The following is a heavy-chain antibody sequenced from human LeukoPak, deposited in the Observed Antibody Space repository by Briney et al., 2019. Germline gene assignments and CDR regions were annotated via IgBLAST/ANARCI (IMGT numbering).Heavy chain of an antibody. CDR2: IYYSGST. V-gene: IGHV4-39*07. CDR1: GGSISSSSYY. D-gene: IGHD6-13*01. J-gene: IGHJ4*02. CDR3: AGTTTSIDSSSFDY. Sequence: SETLSLTCTVSGGSISSSSYYWGWIRQPPGKGLEWIGSIYYSGSTYYNPSLKSRVTISVDTSKNQFSLKLSSVTAADTAVYYCAGTTTSIDSSSFDYWGQGTLVTVSS.